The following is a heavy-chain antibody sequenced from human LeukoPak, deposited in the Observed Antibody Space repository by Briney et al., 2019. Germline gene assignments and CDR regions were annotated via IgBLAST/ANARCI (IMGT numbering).Heavy chain of an antibody. CDR1: GYTFTSYG. D-gene: IGHD6-13*01. V-gene: IGHV1-18*01. Sequence: ASVKVSCKSSGYTFTSYGISWVRQAPGQGLEWMGLISAYNGNTNYAQKLQGRVTMTTDTSTSTAYMELRSLRSDDTAVYYCARDRPGYSSSWYGLDYWGQGTLVTVSS. CDR2: ISAYNGNT. J-gene: IGHJ4*02. CDR3: ARDRPGYSSSWYGLDY.